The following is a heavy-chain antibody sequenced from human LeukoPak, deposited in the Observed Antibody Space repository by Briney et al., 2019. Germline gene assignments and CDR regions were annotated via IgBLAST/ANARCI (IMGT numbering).Heavy chain of an antibody. CDR2: ISYDESNK. CDR3: ARGGIYCSSTSCYWISVDY. D-gene: IGHD2-2*01. Sequence: GGSLRLSCTASGFTFSSYAMHWVRQAPGKGLEWVAIISYDESNKYYTDSVKGRFTISRDNSKNTLHLQMHSLRAEDTAVYYCARGGIYCSSTSCYWISVDYWGQGTLVTVSS. V-gene: IGHV3-30*04. J-gene: IGHJ4*02. CDR1: GFTFSSYA.